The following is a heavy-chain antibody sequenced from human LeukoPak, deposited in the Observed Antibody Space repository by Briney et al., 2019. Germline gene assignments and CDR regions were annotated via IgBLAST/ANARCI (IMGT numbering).Heavy chain of an antibody. CDR3: VREDIGEIAAAKSHFDY. CDR1: GFTFSSYS. Sequence: PGGSLRLSCAASGFTFSSYSMNWVRQAPGKGLEWVSSISSSSSYIYYADSVKGRFTISRDNAQNSLYLQMNSLRAEDTAVYYCVREDIGEIAAAKSHFDYWGQGTLVTVSS. CDR2: ISSSSSYI. D-gene: IGHD6-13*01. V-gene: IGHV3-21*01. J-gene: IGHJ4*02.